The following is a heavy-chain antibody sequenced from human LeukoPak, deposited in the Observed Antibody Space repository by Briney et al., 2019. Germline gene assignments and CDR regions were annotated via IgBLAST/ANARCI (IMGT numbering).Heavy chain of an antibody. D-gene: IGHD3-10*01. CDR2: IYYSGST. J-gene: IGHJ5*02. V-gene: IGHV4-39*01. Sequence: SETLSLTCTVSRGSISSSSYYWGWIRQPPGKGLEWIGNIYYSGSTYYNPSLKSRVTISVDTSKNQFSLKLSSVTATDTAVYYCARSIIWFGESLPEPWFDPWGQGTLVTVSS. CDR3: ARSIIWFGESLPEPWFDP. CDR1: RGSISSSSYY.